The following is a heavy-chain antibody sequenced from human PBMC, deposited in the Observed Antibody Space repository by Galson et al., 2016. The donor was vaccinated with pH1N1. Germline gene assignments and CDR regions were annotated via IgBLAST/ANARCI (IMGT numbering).Heavy chain of an antibody. D-gene: IGHD6-19*01. CDR1: GFTFDDYA. Sequence: SCAASGFTFDDYAMHWVRQAPGKGLEWVSGINWSGHSTGYADSVKGRFTVSRDNAKNSLYLQMNSLKSEDTALYYCVKDWGSSGRSLTDYWGQGTLVTVSA. CDR2: INWSGHST. V-gene: IGHV3-9*01. J-gene: IGHJ4*02. CDR3: VKDWGSSGRSLTDY.